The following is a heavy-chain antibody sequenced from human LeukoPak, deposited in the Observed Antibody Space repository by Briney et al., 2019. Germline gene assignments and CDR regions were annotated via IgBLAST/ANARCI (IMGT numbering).Heavy chain of an antibody. CDR1: GGSVSSGSYY. Sequence: SETLSLTCTVSGGSVSSGSYYWSWIRQPPGKGLEWIGYIYYSGSTNYNPSLKSRVTISVDTSKNQFSLKLSSVTAADTAVYYCARGVGYNYDSDYYYYYGMDVWGQGTTVTVSS. CDR3: ARGVGYNYDSDYYYYYGMDV. CDR2: IYYSGST. J-gene: IGHJ6*02. D-gene: IGHD5-24*01. V-gene: IGHV4-61*01.